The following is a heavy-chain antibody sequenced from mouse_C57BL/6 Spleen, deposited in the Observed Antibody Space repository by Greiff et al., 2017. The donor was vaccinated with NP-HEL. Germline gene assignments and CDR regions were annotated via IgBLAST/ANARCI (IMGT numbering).Heavy chain of an antibody. J-gene: IGHJ2*01. CDR3: ARTYYDYDDGDYFDY. D-gene: IGHD2-4*01. V-gene: IGHV1-78*01. CDR2: IYPRDGST. CDR1: GYTFTDHT. Sequence: VQLQQSDAELVKPGASVKISCKVSGYTFTDHTIHWMKQRPEQGLEWIGYIYPRDGSTKYNEKFKGKATLTADKSSSTAYMQLHSLTSEDSAVYFCARTYYDYDDGDYFDYWGQGTTLTVSS.